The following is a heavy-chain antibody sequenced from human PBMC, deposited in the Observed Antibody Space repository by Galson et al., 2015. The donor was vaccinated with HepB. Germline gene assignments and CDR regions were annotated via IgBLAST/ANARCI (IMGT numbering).Heavy chain of an antibody. J-gene: IGHJ4*02. CDR3: ARDVSDWDGYRGTWMSLDY. CDR2: ISPKNGDT. Sequence: SVKVSCKASGYTFTDYHIRWVRQAPGQGLEWMGWISPKNGDTNYAQNFQGRVTVTRDTSISTVYMELSSLRSDDTAKYFCARDVSDWDGYRGTWMSLDYWGRGTRVTVSS. CDR1: GYTFTDYH. D-gene: IGHD6-13*01. V-gene: IGHV1-2*02.